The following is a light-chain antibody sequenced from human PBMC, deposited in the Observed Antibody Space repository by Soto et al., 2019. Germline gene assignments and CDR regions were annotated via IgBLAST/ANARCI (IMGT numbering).Light chain of an antibody. Sequence: EIVMTQSPATLSVSPGERATLSCRASQSISSKVGWYQQKPGQAPRLLIYGASTRATGVPPRFSGSRSGTEFTLTISSLQSEDFSVYSCQQYNIWSSITFGQGTRLEIK. V-gene: IGKV3-15*01. J-gene: IGKJ5*01. CDR3: QQYNIWSSIT. CDR1: QSISSK. CDR2: GAS.